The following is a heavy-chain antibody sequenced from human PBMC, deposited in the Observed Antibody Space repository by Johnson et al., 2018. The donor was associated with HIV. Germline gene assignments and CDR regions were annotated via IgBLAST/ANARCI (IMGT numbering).Heavy chain of an antibody. V-gene: IGHV3-66*01. CDR2: IYSGGST. D-gene: IGHD4-17*01. Sequence: MLLVESGGGLVQPGGSLRLSCAASGFTVSNKYMSWVRQAPGKGPEWVSVIYSGGSTYYADSVKGRFTISRDNSKNTLYLQMNSLRVEDTAVYYCARGMTTVTNHDAFDIWCQGTMVTVSS. J-gene: IGHJ3*02. CDR1: GFTVSNKY. CDR3: ARGMTTVTNHDAFDI.